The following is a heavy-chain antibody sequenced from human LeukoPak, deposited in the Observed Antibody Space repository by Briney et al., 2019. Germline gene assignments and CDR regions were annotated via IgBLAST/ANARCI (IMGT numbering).Heavy chain of an antibody. CDR2: IIPIFGTA. Sequence: AVKVSCKASGGTLSSYAISWVRQAPGQGLEWMGGIIPIFGTANYAQKFQGRVKITTDESTSTAYMELSSLRSEDTAVYYCAARHYDSSGYYRYYYYMDVWGKGTTVTVSS. D-gene: IGHD3-22*01. CDR1: GGTLSSYA. CDR3: AARHYDSSGYYRYYYYMDV. V-gene: IGHV1-69*05. J-gene: IGHJ6*03.